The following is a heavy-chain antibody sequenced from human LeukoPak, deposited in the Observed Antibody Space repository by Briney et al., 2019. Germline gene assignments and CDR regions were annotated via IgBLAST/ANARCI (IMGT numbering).Heavy chain of an antibody. CDR3: ARDRYSSSWYIAFDI. D-gene: IGHD6-13*01. J-gene: IGHJ3*02. CDR1: GFSLSTSGMC. Sequence: ESGPALVKPTQTLTLTCTFSGFSLSTSGMCVSWIRQPPGKALEWLARIDWDDDKYYSTSLKTRLTISKDTSKNQVVLTMTNMDPVDTATYYCARDRYSSSWYIAFDIWGQGTMVTVSS. CDR2: IDWDDDK. V-gene: IGHV2-70*11.